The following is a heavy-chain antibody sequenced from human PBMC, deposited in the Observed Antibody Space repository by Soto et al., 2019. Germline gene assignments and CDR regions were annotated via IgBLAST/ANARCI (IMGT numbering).Heavy chain of an antibody. D-gene: IGHD3-9*01. CDR1: GYTFTSYG. Sequence: QVQLVQSGAEVKKPGASVKVSCKASGYTFTSYGISWVRQAPGQGLEWMGWISAYNGNTNYAQKLQGRVTMTTDTSKSKAYMELRSLRSDDTALYYCARAPAGSYYDILPGYFYYSGQGTLVTVSS. J-gene: IGHJ4*02. CDR3: ARAPAGSYYDILPGYFYY. V-gene: IGHV1-18*01. CDR2: ISAYNGNT.